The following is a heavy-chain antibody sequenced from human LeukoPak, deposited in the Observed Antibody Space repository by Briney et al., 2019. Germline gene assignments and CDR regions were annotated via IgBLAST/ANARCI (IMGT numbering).Heavy chain of an antibody. D-gene: IGHD3-22*01. J-gene: IGHJ4*02. CDR1: GYSFSNYW. CDR2: IYPGDSDT. Sequence: GESLKISCKGSGYSFSNYWLGWVRQMPGEGLEWMGLIYPGDSDTRYSPSFQGQVTISADKSISTAYLQWSSLKASDTAMYYCARRGYYYDSSAYYYYFDYWGQGTLVSVSS. V-gene: IGHV5-51*01. CDR3: ARRGYYYDSSAYYYYFDY.